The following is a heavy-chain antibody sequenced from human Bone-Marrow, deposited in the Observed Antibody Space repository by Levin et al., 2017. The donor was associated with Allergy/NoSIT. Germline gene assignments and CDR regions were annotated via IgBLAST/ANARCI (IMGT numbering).Heavy chain of an antibody. V-gene: IGHV3-53*01. D-gene: IGHD6-6*01. Sequence: GESLKISCAASGFTVSSNYMSWVRQAPGKGLEWVSVIYSCGSTYYADSVKGRFTISRDNSKNTVYLQMNSLRADDTAVYYCARGEGEYTSSYYFDYWGQGTLVTVSS. CDR1: GFTVSSNY. J-gene: IGHJ4*02. CDR3: ARGEGEYTSSYYFDY. CDR2: IYSCGST.